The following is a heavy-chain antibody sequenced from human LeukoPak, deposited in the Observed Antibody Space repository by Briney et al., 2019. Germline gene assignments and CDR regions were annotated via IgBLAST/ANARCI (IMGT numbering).Heavy chain of an antibody. J-gene: IGHJ6*02. CDR2: ISAYNGNT. Sequence: GASVKVSCKASGYTFTSYGISWVGQAPGQGLEWMGWISAYNGNTNYAQKLRGRVTMTTDTSTSTAYMELRSLRSDDTAVYYCARDSYYYGSGSYYNDYYYYGMDVWGQGTTVTVSS. CDR1: GYTFTSYG. V-gene: IGHV1-18*01. D-gene: IGHD3-10*01. CDR3: ARDSYYYGSGSYYNDYYYYGMDV.